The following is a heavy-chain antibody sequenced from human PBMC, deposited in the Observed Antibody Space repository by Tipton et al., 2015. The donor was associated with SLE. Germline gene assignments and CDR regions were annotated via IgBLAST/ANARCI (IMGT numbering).Heavy chain of an antibody. J-gene: IGHJ5*02. Sequence: TLSLTCAVYSGSFSGYYWRWLRQPPGKGREWIGEINYSGSTNYNPSPKSRITMSVDTSKNQFSLWLTSVTAADTAMYYCARASPRWLQSYHWFDPWGQGTLVTVSS. CDR2: INYSGST. CDR1: SGSFSGYY. V-gene: IGHV4-34*01. D-gene: IGHD5-24*01. CDR3: ARASPRWLQSYHWFDP.